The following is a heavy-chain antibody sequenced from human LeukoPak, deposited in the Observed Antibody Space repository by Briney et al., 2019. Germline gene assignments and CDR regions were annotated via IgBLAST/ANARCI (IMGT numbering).Heavy chain of an antibody. Sequence: SETLSLTCTVSGGSISSYYWSWIRQPPGKGLEWIGYIYSRGLTRGSTNYNPSLKSRVAISVDTSKNQFSLKLSSVTAADTAVYYCARDQEYSGSYYRYFDYWGQGTLVTVSS. V-gene: IGHV4-59*01. CDR3: ARDQEYSGSYYRYFDY. J-gene: IGHJ4*02. CDR1: GGSISSYY. CDR2: IYSRGLTRGST. D-gene: IGHD1-26*01.